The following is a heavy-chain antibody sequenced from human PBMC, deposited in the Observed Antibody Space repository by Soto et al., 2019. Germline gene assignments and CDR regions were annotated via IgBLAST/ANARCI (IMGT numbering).Heavy chain of an antibody. V-gene: IGHV3-11*01. J-gene: IGHJ3*02. CDR3: ARPRSVIPAVITAFDI. D-gene: IGHD2-2*01. CDR1: GFTFSDFY. Sequence: QVQLVESGGGLVKPGGSLRLSCAASGFTFSDFYMSWIRRAPGKGLEWVSYISSSGPTMFYADSVKGRFTISRDNAKSPPYLQMNSLRAEDTAVYYCARPRSVIPAVITAFDIWCQGTMVTVSS. CDR2: ISSSGPTM.